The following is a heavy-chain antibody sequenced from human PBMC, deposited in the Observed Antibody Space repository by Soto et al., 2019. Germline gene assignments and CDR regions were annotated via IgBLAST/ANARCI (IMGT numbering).Heavy chain of an antibody. CDR3: ASNMIVAQSYYYYYGMDV. V-gene: IGHV4-31*03. Sequence: SETLSLTCTVSGGSISSGGYYWSWIRQHPGKGLEWIGYIYYSGSTYYNPSLKSRVTISVDTSKNQFSLKLSSVTAADTAVYYCASNMIVAQSYYYYYGMDVWGQGTTVTVSS. D-gene: IGHD3-22*01. J-gene: IGHJ6*02. CDR2: IYYSGST. CDR1: GGSISSGGYY.